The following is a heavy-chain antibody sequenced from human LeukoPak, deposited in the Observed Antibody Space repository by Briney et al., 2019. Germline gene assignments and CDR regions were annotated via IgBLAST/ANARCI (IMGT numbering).Heavy chain of an antibody. CDR3: ARERGREFDY. CDR2: IYYSGST. V-gene: IGHV4-59*01. Sequence: PSETLSLTCTVSGGSISSYYWSWIRQPPGKGLEWIGYIYYSGSTNYNPSLKSRVTISVDTSKNQFSLKLSSVTAADTAVYYCARERGREFDYWGQGTLVTVSS. D-gene: IGHD6-6*01. J-gene: IGHJ4*02. CDR1: GGSISSYY.